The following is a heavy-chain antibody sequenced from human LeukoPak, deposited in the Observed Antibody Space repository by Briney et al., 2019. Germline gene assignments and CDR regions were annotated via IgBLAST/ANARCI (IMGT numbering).Heavy chain of an antibody. J-gene: IGHJ4*02. CDR2: TYYRSRWTY. CDR3: ARFEYGAPDY. CDR1: GDSVSSSTAA. V-gene: IGHV6-1*01. Sequence: SQTLSLTCALSGDSVSSSTAAWNWIRQSPSRGLEWLGRTYYRSRWTYEYTTSVKGRLTINADTSENQFSLHLKSVTPEDTAVYYCARFEYGAPDYWGQGTLVTVSS. D-gene: IGHD2/OR15-2a*01.